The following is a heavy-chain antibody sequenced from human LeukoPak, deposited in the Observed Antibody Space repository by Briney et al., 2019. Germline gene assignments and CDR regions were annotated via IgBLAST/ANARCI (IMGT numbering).Heavy chain of an antibody. Sequence: GGSLRLSCAASGFTFSSYAMSWVRQAPGKGLEWVSAISGSGGSTYYADSVKGRFTISRDNSKNTLYLQMNSLRAEDTAVYYCARHRSGDYYSTLDYWGQGILVTVSS. CDR3: ARHRSGDYYSTLDY. CDR1: GFTFSSYA. J-gene: IGHJ4*02. CDR2: ISGSGGST. V-gene: IGHV3-23*01. D-gene: IGHD3-3*01.